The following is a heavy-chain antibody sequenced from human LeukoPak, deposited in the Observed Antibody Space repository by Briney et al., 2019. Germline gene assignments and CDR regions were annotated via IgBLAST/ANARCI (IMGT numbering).Heavy chain of an antibody. CDR3: ARVGGH. CDR1: GFSVSSHY. V-gene: IGHV3-53*01. D-gene: IGHD3-10*01. CDR2: IYSGGST. J-gene: IGHJ4*02. Sequence: GGSLRLSCAASGFSVSSHYMNWVRQAPGKGLEWVSVIYSGGSTYYADSVRGRFTISRDNSKNTLYLQMNSLRVEDTAVYYCARVGGHWGQGTLVTVSS.